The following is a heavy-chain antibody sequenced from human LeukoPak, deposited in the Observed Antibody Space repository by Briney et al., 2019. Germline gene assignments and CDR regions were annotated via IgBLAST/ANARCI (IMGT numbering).Heavy chain of an antibody. J-gene: IGHJ3*02. CDR3: ARVPSYDTYEGNAFDI. CDR1: GGSFSGYY. D-gene: IGHD3-22*01. Sequence: PSETLSLTCAVYGGSFSGYYWSWIRQPPGKGLEWIGYIYYSGSTYYNPSLKSRVTISVDTSKNQFSLKLSSVTAADTAVYYCARVPSYDTYEGNAFDIWGQGTMVTVSS. V-gene: IGHV4-30-4*08. CDR2: IYYSGST.